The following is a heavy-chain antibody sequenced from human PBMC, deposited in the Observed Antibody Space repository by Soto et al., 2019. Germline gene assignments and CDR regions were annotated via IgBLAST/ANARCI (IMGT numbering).Heavy chain of an antibody. CDR3: ARDPITIFGVVMPPYYYGMDV. J-gene: IGHJ6*02. V-gene: IGHV3-21*01. CDR2: ISSSSSYI. CDR1: GFTFSSYA. D-gene: IGHD3-3*01. Sequence: GGSLRLSCAASGFTFSSYALHWVRQAPGKGLEWVSSISSSSSYIYYADSVKGRFTISRDNAKNSLYLQMNSLRAEDTAVYYCARDPITIFGVVMPPYYYGMDVWGQGTTVTVSS.